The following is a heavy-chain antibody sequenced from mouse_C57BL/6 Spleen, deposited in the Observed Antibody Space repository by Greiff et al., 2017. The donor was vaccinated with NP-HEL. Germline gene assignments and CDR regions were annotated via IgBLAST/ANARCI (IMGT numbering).Heavy chain of an antibody. CDR2: IYPGNSDT. CDR1: GYTFTSYW. V-gene: IGHV1-5*01. D-gene: IGHD2-4*01. CDR3: TRYYDYDRYFDV. Sequence: EVQRVESGTVLARPGASVKMSCKTSGYTFTSYWMHWVKQRPGQGLEWIGAIYPGNSDTSYNQKFKGKAKLTAVTSASTAYMELSSLTNEDSAVYYCTRYYDYDRYFDVWGTGTTVTVSS. J-gene: IGHJ1*03.